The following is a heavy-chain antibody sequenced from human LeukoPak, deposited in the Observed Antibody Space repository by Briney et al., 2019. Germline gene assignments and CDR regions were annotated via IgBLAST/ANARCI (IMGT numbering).Heavy chain of an antibody. CDR3: ARSQSGVFDV. Sequence: LPGGSLRLSCAASGFAFATYAMSWVRQAPGKGLEWVSAIVEGGSVTFYTDSVKGRFTISRDNSKNTLYLQMNSLRAEDTALYYCARSQSGVFDVWGQGTMVTVSS. CDR1: GFAFATYA. V-gene: IGHV3-23*05. J-gene: IGHJ3*01. CDR2: IVEGGSVT. D-gene: IGHD2-8*01.